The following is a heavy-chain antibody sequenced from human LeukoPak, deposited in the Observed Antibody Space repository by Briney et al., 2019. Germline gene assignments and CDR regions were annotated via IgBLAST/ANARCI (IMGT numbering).Heavy chain of an antibody. CDR2: INWNGGDK. CDR3: MRSPEWDPKQLGFKYFDY. J-gene: IGHJ4*02. CDR1: GFNFPGDG. V-gene: IGHV3-20*04. Sequence: GGSLRLSCAASGFNFPGDGMSWVRQAPGKGLEWISGINWNGGDKRYAVSVRGRFTISRDNARNSLYLHMDSLRGEDTALYYCMRSPEWDPKQLGFKYFDYWGQGALVTVSS. D-gene: IGHD1-26*01.